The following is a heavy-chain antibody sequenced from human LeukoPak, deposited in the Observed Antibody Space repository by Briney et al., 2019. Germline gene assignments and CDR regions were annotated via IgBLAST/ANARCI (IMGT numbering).Heavy chain of an antibody. D-gene: IGHD3-22*01. J-gene: IGHJ3*02. CDR3: ARCRSDSSGYYHDLGAFDI. V-gene: IGHV4-59*01. CDR1: GGSISSYY. Sequence: SETLSLTCTVSGGSISSYYWSWIRQPPGKGLEWIGYIYYSGSTNYNPSLKSRVTISVDTSKNQFSLKLSSVTAADTAVYYCARCRSDSSGYYHDLGAFDIWGQGTMVTVSS. CDR2: IYYSGST.